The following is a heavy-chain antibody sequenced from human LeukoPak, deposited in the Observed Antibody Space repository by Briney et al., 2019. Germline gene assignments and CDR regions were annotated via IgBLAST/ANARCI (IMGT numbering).Heavy chain of an antibody. CDR1: GFTFSSYS. D-gene: IGHD1-26*01. CDR3: TRDDGSYSRSPGFDY. J-gene: IGHJ4*02. V-gene: IGHV3-21*01. CDR2: ISSSSSYI. Sequence: GGSLRLSCAASGFTFSSYSMNWVRQAPGKGLEWVSSISSSSSYIYYVDSVKGRFTISRDNAKNSLYLQMNSLRAEDTALYYCTRDDGSYSRSPGFDYWGQGNLVTVSS.